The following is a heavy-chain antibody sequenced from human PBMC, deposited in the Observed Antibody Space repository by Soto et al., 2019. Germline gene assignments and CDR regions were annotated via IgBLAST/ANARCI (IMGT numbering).Heavy chain of an antibody. CDR2: ISYDGSNK. V-gene: IGHV3-30*18. J-gene: IGHJ4*02. Sequence: GSLRLSCAASGFTFGSYGMHWVRQAPGKGLEWVAVISYDGSNKYYADSVKGRFTISRDNSKNTLYLQMNSLRAEDTAVYYCAKEGIAAAAAPYFDYWGQGTLVTVSS. D-gene: IGHD6-13*01. CDR1: GFTFGSYG. CDR3: AKEGIAAAAAPYFDY.